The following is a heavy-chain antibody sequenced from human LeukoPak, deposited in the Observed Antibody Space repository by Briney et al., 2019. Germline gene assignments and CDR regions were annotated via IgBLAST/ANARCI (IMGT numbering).Heavy chain of an antibody. D-gene: IGHD6-19*01. CDR2: IESDGTKE. J-gene: IGHJ4*02. CDR3: AKEGSGWYYLDY. CDR1: GFRFSSYD. V-gene: IGHV3-30*02. Sequence: GGSLRLSCAESGFRFSSYDIHWVRQAPGKGLEWVTFIESDGTKEYYADSVKGRFTISRDNSKNTVYVQMNTLRAEDTAVYYCAKEGSGWYYLDYWGQGTVVTVSS.